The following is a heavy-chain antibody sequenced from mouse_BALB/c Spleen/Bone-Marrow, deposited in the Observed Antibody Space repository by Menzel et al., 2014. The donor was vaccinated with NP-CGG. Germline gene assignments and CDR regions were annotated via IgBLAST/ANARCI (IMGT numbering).Heavy chain of an antibody. Sequence: VQLQQSGAELVKPGASVKLSCTASGFNIKDTYMHWVKQRPEQGLEWIGRIDPANGNTKYDPKFQGKATITADTSSNTAYLQLNSLTSEDTAVYYCAMITTGAWFAYWGQGTLVTVFA. CDR3: AMITTGAWFAY. J-gene: IGHJ3*01. D-gene: IGHD2-4*01. CDR2: IDPANGNT. V-gene: IGHV14-3*02. CDR1: GFNIKDTY.